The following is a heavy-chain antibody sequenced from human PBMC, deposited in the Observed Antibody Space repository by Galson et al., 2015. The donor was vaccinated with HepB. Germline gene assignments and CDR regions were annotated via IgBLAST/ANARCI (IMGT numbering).Heavy chain of an antibody. Sequence: SLRLSCAASGFTFSSYGMHWVRQAPGKGLEWVAVISYDGSNKYYADSVKGRFTISRDNSKNTLYLQMNSLRAEDTAVYYCARGRHYHDSSGQHLDFWGQGTLVTVSS. CDR3: ARGRHYHDSSGQHLDF. CDR2: ISYDGSNK. CDR1: GFTFSSYG. V-gene: IGHV3-30*03. J-gene: IGHJ4*02. D-gene: IGHD3-22*01.